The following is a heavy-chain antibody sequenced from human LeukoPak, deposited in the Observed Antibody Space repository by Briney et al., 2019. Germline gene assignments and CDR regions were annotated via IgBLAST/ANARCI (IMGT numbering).Heavy chain of an antibody. D-gene: IGHD2-2*01. Sequence: GRSLRLSCAASGFTFNNYAIHWVRQAPGKGLEWVAVISYDGTKKYYADSVRGRFTISRDNSNYTLFLHMNSLRAEDTAVYYCARGRGSTSSYFDYWGQGTLVTVSS. CDR1: GFTFNNYA. V-gene: IGHV3-30*04. CDR3: ARGRGSTSSYFDY. CDR2: ISYDGTKK. J-gene: IGHJ4*02.